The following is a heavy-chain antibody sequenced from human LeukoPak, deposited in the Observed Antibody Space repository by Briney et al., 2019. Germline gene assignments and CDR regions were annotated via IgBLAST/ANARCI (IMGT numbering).Heavy chain of an antibody. CDR3: AKGYCSGGSCYFGAFDI. J-gene: IGHJ3*02. V-gene: IGHV3-23*01. Sequence: PGGSLRLSCAASGFTFTSYAMSWVRQAPGEGLEWVSTISASGSTTYYADSVKGRFTISRDNSKNTLYLQMNSLRAEDTAVYYCAKGYCSGGSCYFGAFDIWGQGTMVTVSS. CDR1: GFTFTSYA. D-gene: IGHD2-15*01. CDR2: ISASGSTT.